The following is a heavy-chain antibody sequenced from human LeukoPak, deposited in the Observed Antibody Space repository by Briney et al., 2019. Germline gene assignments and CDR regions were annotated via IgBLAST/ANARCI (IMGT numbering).Heavy chain of an antibody. CDR1: GFTFSSYA. D-gene: IGHD2-21*02. CDR2: ISGSGDST. V-gene: IGHV3-23*01. J-gene: IGHJ4*02. Sequence: WGSLRLSCAASGFTFSSYAMSWVCQAPGKGLEWVSGISGSGDSTYSADSVKGRFTISRDNFKNTLYLRMKSLRADDTAIYYCAKDFVVVTGNVNYFDSWGQGTLVTVSS. CDR3: AKDFVVVTGNVNYFDS.